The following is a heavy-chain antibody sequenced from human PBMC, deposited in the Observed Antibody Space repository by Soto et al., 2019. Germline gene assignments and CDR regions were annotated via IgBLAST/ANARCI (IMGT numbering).Heavy chain of an antibody. CDR3: ARDRRDGYPVDYYYGMDV. J-gene: IGHJ6*02. CDR1: GFTFSSYS. D-gene: IGHD5-12*01. Sequence: WSLRLSCAASGFTFSSYSMNWVRQAPGKGLEWVSYISSSSSTIYYADSVKGRFTISRDNAKNSLYLQMNSLRDEDTAVYYCARDRRDGYPVDYYYGMDVWGQGTTVTVSS. CDR2: ISSSSSTI. V-gene: IGHV3-48*02.